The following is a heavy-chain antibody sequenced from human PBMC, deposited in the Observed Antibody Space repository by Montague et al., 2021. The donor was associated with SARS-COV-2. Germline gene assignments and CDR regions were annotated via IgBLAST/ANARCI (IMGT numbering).Heavy chain of an antibody. CDR1: GGSISSGGYY. V-gene: IGHV4-31*03. Sequence: TLSLTCTVSGGSISSGGYYWSWIRQHPGKGLEWIGYIYYSGSTYYNPSLKSRVTISVDTSKNQFSLRLSSVTAADTAVYYCARAATITMIVVVIYAFDIWGQGTTVTVSS. J-gene: IGHJ3*02. CDR2: IYYSGST. CDR3: ARAATITMIVVVIYAFDI. D-gene: IGHD3-22*01.